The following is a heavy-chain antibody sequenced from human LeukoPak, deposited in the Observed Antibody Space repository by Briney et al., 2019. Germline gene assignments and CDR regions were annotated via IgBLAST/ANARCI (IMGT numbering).Heavy chain of an antibody. Sequence: TSSETLSLTCAVYGGSFSGYYWSWIRQPPGKGLEWIGEINHSGSTNYNPSLKSRVTISVDTSKNQFSLKLSSVTAADTAVYYCARVEHSSGYIDPWGQGTLVTVSS. D-gene: IGHD3-22*01. CDR2: INHSGST. V-gene: IGHV4-34*01. J-gene: IGHJ5*02. CDR3: ARVEHSSGYIDP. CDR1: GGSFSGYY.